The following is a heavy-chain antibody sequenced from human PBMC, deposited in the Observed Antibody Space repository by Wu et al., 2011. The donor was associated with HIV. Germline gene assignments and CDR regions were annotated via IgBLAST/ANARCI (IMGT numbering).Heavy chain of an antibody. CDR3: AVTTINTNWFDP. V-gene: IGHV1-46*01. J-gene: IGHJ5*02. Sequence: QVQLVQSGAEVKKPGASVKVSCKASGFTFTTYYMHWVRQAPGQGLKWMGVINSSGGSTTYAQTFQGRVTMTRDTSTSTAYMELSGLRSEDTAVYYCAVTTINTNWFDPWGQGTPAHRLL. CDR2: INSSGGST. D-gene: IGHD1-14*01. CDR1: GFTFTTYY.